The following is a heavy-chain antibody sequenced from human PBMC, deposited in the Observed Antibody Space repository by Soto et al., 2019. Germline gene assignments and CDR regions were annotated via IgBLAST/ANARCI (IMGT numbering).Heavy chain of an antibody. Sequence: QVHLVQSGAEVKKPGASVKVSCKASGYTFTSYGITWVRLAPGQGLEWMGWISAHIGNTDYAQKLQGRVIVTRDTSTSTAYMELRSLRSDDTAVYYCARGRYGDYWGQGALVTVSS. CDR2: ISAHIGNT. CDR3: ARGRYGDY. CDR1: GYTFTSYG. J-gene: IGHJ4*02. D-gene: IGHD1-1*01. V-gene: IGHV1-18*01.